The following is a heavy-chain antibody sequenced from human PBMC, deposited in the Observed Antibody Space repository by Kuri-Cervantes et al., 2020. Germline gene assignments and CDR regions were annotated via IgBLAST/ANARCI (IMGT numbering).Heavy chain of an antibody. D-gene: IGHD1-26*01. CDR2: IKSRTDGGTI. CDR3: TTVLVGSAAFDN. J-gene: IGHJ4*02. V-gene: IGHV3-15*01. CDR1: GFTVTGYA. Sequence: GGSLRLSCAASGFTVTGYAIHWVRQAPGKGLEWVGRIKSRTDGGTIDYAAPVKGRFIISRDDSKNTLYLQMNSLKTEDTGVYYCTTVLVGSAAFDNWGQGTLVTVSS.